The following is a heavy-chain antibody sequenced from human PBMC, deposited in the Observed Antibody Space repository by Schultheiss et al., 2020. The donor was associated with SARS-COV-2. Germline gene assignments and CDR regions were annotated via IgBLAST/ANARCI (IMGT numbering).Heavy chain of an antibody. V-gene: IGHV3-48*04. CDR2: ISSSSSTI. CDR3: ARGPFSYYYDSSGYYGTPKLFDY. CDR1: GFTFSSYS. Sequence: GGSLRLSCATSGFTFSSYSMIWVRQAPGKGLEWVSYISSSSSTIYYADSVKGRFTISRDNAKNSLYLQMNSLRAEDTAVYYCARGPFSYYYDSSGYYGTPKLFDYWGQGTLVTVSS. D-gene: IGHD3-22*01. J-gene: IGHJ4*02.